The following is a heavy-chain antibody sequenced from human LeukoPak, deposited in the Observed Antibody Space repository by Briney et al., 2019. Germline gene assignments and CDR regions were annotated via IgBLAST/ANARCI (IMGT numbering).Heavy chain of an antibody. J-gene: IGHJ4*02. CDR2: IIPIFGTA. CDR1: GGTFSSYA. Sequence: ASVKVSCKASGGTFSSYAISWVRQAPGQGLEWMGGIIPIFGTANYAQKFQGRVTITADESTGTAYMELSSLRSEDTAVYYCARDRVKLGYCSGGSCYSGFDHWGQGTLVTVSS. V-gene: IGHV1-69*13. CDR3: ARDRVKLGYCSGGSCYSGFDH. D-gene: IGHD2-15*01.